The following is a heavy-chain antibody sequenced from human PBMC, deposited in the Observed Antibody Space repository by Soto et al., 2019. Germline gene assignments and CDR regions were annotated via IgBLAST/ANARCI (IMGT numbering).Heavy chain of an antibody. D-gene: IGHD3-22*01. Sequence: QITLKESGPTLVKPTQTLTLTCTFSGFSLSTYGEGVGWIRQPQGKALECLALIYWDDDKRYSPSLENRLTITKDTSQNQVVLTMTNMDPVDTATYFCAHRRADSSPLWNSGTFDIWGQGTMVTVSS. CDR2: IYWDDDK. J-gene: IGHJ3*02. CDR1: GFSLSTYGEG. V-gene: IGHV2-5*02. CDR3: AHRRADSSPLWNSGTFDI.